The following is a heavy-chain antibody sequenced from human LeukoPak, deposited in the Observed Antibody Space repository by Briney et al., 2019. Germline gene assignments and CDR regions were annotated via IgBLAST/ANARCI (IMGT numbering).Heavy chain of an antibody. CDR2: MNPNSGNT. CDR1: GYTFTSYD. J-gene: IGHJ4*02. V-gene: IGHV1-8*01. CDR3: AIGLRSTTPIKYGSGSYYLDY. D-gene: IGHD3-10*01. Sequence: ASVKVSCKASGYTFTSYDINWVRQATGQGLEWMGWMNPNSGNTGYAQKFQGRVTMTRNTSISTAYMELSSLRSEDTAVYYCAIGLRSTTPIKYGSGSYYLDYWGQGTLVTVSS.